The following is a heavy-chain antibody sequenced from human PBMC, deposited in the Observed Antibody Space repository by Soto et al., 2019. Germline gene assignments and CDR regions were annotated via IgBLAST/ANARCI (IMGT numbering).Heavy chain of an antibody. CDR1: GFTFNNYA. CDR3: AKDRAYYYSGLDV. V-gene: IGHV3-23*01. CDR2: ISGTGATT. Sequence: EVQLLESGGGLVQPGGSLRLSCVASGFTFNNYALHWVRQVPGKGLEWVSGISGTGATTYYAVSVKGRFTISRDNSKNTFYLQMNSLGAEDTAIYYCAKDRAYYYSGLDVWGQGTTVTVSS. J-gene: IGHJ6*02.